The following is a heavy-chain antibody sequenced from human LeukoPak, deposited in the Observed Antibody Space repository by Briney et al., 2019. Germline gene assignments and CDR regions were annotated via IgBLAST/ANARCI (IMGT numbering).Heavy chain of an antibody. J-gene: IGHJ5*02. V-gene: IGHV4-39*07. CDR1: GGSISSSGYY. Sequence: SETLSLTCTVSGGSISSSGYYWGWIRQPPGKGLEWIGSIYYSGSTYYNPSLKGRVTISLDMSKNQFSLKINSMTAADTAVYYCAREGQWLPDWFDPWGQGTLVTVSS. CDR3: AREGQWLPDWFDP. CDR2: IYYSGST. D-gene: IGHD6-19*01.